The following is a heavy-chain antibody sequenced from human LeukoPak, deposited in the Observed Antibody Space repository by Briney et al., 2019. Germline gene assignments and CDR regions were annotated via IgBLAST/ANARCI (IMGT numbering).Heavy chain of an antibody. Sequence: GGSLRLSCAASGFTFTSHWMSWVRQAPGKGLGWVANIKQDGSEKYYVDSVKGRFIISRDNARKSLYLQMNSLRGEDTAVYYCAREVAAAVVTHFDFWGQGTLVTVSS. CDR1: GFTFTSHW. J-gene: IGHJ4*02. CDR3: AREVAAAVVTHFDF. V-gene: IGHV3-7*04. CDR2: IKQDGSEK. D-gene: IGHD5-18*01.